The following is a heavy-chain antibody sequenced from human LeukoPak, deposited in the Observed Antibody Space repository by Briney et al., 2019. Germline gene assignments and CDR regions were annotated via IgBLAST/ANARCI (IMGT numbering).Heavy chain of an antibody. V-gene: IGHV3-53*01. CDR3: VSHSNTLTSYSFDY. CDR1: GFTVSGNS. Sequence: GGSLRLSCAASGFTVSGNSMSWVRQAPGKGLEWVSIIYHAGNTLYADSVKGRFTISRDNSKNTLSLQMNSLRAEDTAVYYCVSHSNTLTSYSFDYWGQGTLVTVSS. D-gene: IGHD3-9*01. J-gene: IGHJ4*02. CDR2: IYHAGNT.